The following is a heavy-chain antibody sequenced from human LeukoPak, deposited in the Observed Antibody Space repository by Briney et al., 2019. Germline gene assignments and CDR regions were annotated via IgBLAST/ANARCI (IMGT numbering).Heavy chain of an antibody. CDR3: ARQNTPHGNFDY. J-gene: IGHJ4*02. CDR1: GFTFSNYD. Sequence: GGSLRLSCAASGFTFSNYDMHWVRQATGKGLEWVSAIGVAANTFYSGSVKGRFTISRENAKNSLYLLMSSLRAEDTAMYYCARQNTPHGNFDYWGQGTLVTVSS. V-gene: IGHV3-13*01. D-gene: IGHD1-26*01. CDR2: IGVAANT.